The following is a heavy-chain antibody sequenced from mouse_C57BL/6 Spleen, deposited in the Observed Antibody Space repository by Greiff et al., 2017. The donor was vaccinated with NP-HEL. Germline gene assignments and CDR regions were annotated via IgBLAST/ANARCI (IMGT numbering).Heavy chain of an antibody. CDR3: TRNYGNPYYAMDY. CDR1: GYTFTDYE. D-gene: IGHD2-1*01. J-gene: IGHJ4*01. CDR2: IDPETGGT. Sequence: QVQLQQSGAELVRPGASVTLSCKASGYTFTDYEMHWVKQTPVHGLEWIGAIDPETGGTAYNQKFKGKAILTADKSSSTAYMELRSLTSEDSAVYYCTRNYGNPYYAMDYWGQGTSVTVSS. V-gene: IGHV1-15*01.